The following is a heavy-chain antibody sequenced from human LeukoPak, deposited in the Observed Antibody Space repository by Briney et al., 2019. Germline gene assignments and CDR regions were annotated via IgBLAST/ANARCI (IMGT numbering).Heavy chain of an antibody. V-gene: IGHV4-59*08. D-gene: IGHD3-3*01. CDR3: ARGTYDFWSGYYTSAFDI. CDR2: IYYSGST. J-gene: IGHJ3*02. Sequence: SETLSLTCTVSGGSISNYYWSWIRQPPGKRLEWIGYIYYSGSTNYNPSLKSRVTISVDTSNNQFSLKLSSVTAADTAVYYCARGTYDFWSGYYTSAFDIWGQGTMVTVSS. CDR1: GGSISNYY.